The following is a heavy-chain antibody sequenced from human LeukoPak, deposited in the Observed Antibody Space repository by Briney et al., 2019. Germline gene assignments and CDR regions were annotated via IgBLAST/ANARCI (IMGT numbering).Heavy chain of an antibody. Sequence: SETLSLTCTVSGDSISSYYWSWIRQPPGKGLVWIAYIDYRGSTTYNPSLKSRVTISVDTSRNQFSLKLSSVTAADTAVYYCARSRSGYSYDHAAFDIWGQGTMVTVSS. V-gene: IGHV4-59*01. CDR1: GDSISSYY. CDR3: ARSRSGYSYDHAAFDI. J-gene: IGHJ3*02. D-gene: IGHD5-12*01. CDR2: IDYRGST.